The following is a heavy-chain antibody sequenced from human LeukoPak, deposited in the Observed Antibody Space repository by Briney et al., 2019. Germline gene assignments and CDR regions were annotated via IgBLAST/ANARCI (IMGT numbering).Heavy chain of an antibody. D-gene: IGHD6-13*01. CDR1: GGSISSYY. CDR3: ARGFAAAGFDY. J-gene: IGHJ4*02. Sequence: SETLSLTCTVSGGSISSYYWSWIRQPPGKGLEWIGYIFYSGSTNYNPSLNSRVTISVDTSKNQFSLKVSSVTAADTAVYYCARGFAAAGFDYWGQGTLFTVSS. CDR2: IFYSGST. V-gene: IGHV4-59*01.